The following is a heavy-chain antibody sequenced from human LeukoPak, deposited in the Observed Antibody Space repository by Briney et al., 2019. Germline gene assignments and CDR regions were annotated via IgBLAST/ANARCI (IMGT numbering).Heavy chain of an antibody. V-gene: IGHV3-21*04. CDR1: GFTFSSYS. J-gene: IGHJ3*02. D-gene: IGHD6-6*01. Sequence: GGSLRLSCAASGFTFSSYSMNWVRQAPGKGLEWVSSISSSSSYIYYADSVKGRFTISRDNAKNSLYLQMNSLRAEDTAVYYCAKDQYSSSPRAFDICGQGTMVTVSS. CDR3: AKDQYSSSPRAFDI. CDR2: ISSSSSYI.